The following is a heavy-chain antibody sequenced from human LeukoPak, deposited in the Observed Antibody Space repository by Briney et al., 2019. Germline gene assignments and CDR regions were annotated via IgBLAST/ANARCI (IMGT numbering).Heavy chain of an antibody. CDR2: IYYSGST. Sequence: SETLSLTRTVSGGSISSYYWSWIRQPPGKGLEWIGYIYYSGSTNYNPSLKSRVTISVDTSKNQFSLKLSPVTAADTAIYYCARRSDSGYDFDYWGQGTLVTVSS. V-gene: IGHV4-59*01. D-gene: IGHD5-12*01. J-gene: IGHJ4*02. CDR1: GGSISSYY. CDR3: ARRSDSGYDFDY.